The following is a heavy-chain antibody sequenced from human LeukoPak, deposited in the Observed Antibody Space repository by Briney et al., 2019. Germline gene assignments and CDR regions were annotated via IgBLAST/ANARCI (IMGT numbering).Heavy chain of an antibody. V-gene: IGHV4-38-2*02. D-gene: IGHD3-3*01. CDR3: ARDLGVVKDNWFDP. CDR2: IYHSGST. CDR1: GYSISSGYY. Sequence: NPSETLSLTCTVSGYSISSGYYWGWIRQPPGKGLEWIGSIYHSGSTYYNPSLKSRVTMSVDTSKNQFSLKPSSVTAADTAVYYCARDLGVVKDNWFDPWGQGTLVTVSS. J-gene: IGHJ5*02.